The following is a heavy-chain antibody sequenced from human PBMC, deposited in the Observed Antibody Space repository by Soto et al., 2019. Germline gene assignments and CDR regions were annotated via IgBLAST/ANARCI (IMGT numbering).Heavy chain of an antibody. CDR2: ISGSGGST. V-gene: IGHV3-23*01. CDR3: AKDRYSTAGGYYTGRIWSN. CDR1: GFTFSSYA. Sequence: EVQLLESGGGLVQPGGSLRLSCAASGFTFSSYAMTWVRQAPGKGLEWVSVISGSGGSTYYADSVKGRFTISRDSSKNTPELQMNSLGADDTSVYYRAKDRYSTAGGYYTGRIWSNRGQGNLVTVST. J-gene: IGHJ4*02. D-gene: IGHD3-10*01.